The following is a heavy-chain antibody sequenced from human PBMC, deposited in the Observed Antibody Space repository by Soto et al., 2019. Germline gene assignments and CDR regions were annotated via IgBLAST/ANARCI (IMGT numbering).Heavy chain of an antibody. V-gene: IGHV1-18*01. Sequence: QVQLVQSGAEVKKPGASVKVSCKASGYTFTSYGISWVRQAPGQGLEWMGWISAYNGNTNYAQKLQGRVTMTTDTSTSTAYMELRSLRSDDTAVYYCARERGGYFDWLFHNSLGMDVWGQGTTVTVSS. CDR1: GYTFTSYG. CDR2: ISAYNGNT. D-gene: IGHD3-9*01. CDR3: ARERGGYFDWLFHNSLGMDV. J-gene: IGHJ6*02.